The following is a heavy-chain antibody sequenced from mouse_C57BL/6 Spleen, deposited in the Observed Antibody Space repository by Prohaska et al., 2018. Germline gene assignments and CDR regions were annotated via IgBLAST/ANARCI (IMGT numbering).Heavy chain of an antibody. Sequence: QIQLVQSGPELKKPGETVKISCKASGYTFTTYGMSWVKQAPGKGLKWMGWINTYSGVPTYADDFKGRFAFSLETSASTAYLQINNLKNEDTATYFCARGDYDGGYAMDYWGQGTSVTVSS. V-gene: IGHV9-3*01. D-gene: IGHD2-4*01. J-gene: IGHJ4*01. CDR3: ARGDYDGGYAMDY. CDR1: GYTFTTYG. CDR2: INTYSGVP.